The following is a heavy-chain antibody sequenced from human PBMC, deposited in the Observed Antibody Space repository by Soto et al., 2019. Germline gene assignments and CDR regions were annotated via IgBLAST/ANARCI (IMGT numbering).Heavy chain of an antibody. J-gene: IGHJ4*02. CDR3: AKDRLGPGTPRYFDY. Sequence: GSLRLSCAASGFTFSSFAMSWVRQAPGKGLEWVSTVTGSGGNTYYADSVKGRFTISRDNSKNTLYLQMNSLRAEDTAVYYCAKDRLGPGTPRYFDYWGQGTLVTVSS. CDR1: GFTFSSFA. V-gene: IGHV3-23*01. D-gene: IGHD1-1*01. CDR2: VTGSGGNT.